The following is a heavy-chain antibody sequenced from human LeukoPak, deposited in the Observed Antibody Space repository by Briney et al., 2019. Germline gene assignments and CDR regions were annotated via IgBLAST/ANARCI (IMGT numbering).Heavy chain of an antibody. J-gene: IGHJ4*02. CDR2: ISAYNGNT. Sequence: ASVKVSCKASGYTFTSYGISWVRQAPGQGLEWMGWISAYNGNTDYARSLQGRVTMTTDTSTSTAYMELRILRSDDTAVYYCARAATVAVSPYDYWGQGTLVTVSS. D-gene: IGHD4-23*01. CDR3: ARAATVAVSPYDY. CDR1: GYTFTSYG. V-gene: IGHV1-18*01.